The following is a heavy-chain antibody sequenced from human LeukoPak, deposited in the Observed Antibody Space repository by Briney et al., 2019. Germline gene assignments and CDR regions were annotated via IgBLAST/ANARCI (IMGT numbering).Heavy chain of an antibody. CDR3: ARYLGHEYSGCDQYFDY. J-gene: IGHJ4*02. Sequence: PSETLSLTCTVSGDSISNYYWSWIRQPPGKGLEWIGSIYYSGSTYYNPSLKSRVTISVDTSKNQFSLKLSSVTAADTAVYYCARYLGHEYSGCDQYFDYWGQGTLVTVSS. D-gene: IGHD5-12*01. V-gene: IGHV4-59*05. CDR1: GDSISNYY. CDR2: IYYSGST.